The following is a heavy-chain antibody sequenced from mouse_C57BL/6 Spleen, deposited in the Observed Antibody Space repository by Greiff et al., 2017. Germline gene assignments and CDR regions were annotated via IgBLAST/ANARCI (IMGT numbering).Heavy chain of an antibody. V-gene: IGHV1-50*01. CDR3: ARSRYGG. D-gene: IGHD2-10*02. Sequence: VQLQQPGAELVKPGASVKLSCKASGYTFTSYWMQWVKQRPGQGLEWIGEIDPSDSYTNYNQKFKGKATLTVDTSSSTAYMQLSSLTSEDSAVYYCARSRYGGWGQGTSVTVSS. J-gene: IGHJ4*01. CDR2: IDPSDSYT. CDR1: GYTFTSYW.